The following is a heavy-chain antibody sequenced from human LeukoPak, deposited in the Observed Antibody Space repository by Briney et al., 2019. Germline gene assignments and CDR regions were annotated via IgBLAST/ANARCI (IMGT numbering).Heavy chain of an antibody. CDR3: ERDPTTVVTLPYYFDD. V-gene: IGHV4-34*01. CDR1: GGSYIGYH. J-gene: IGHJ4*02. D-gene: IGHD4-23*01. Sequence: SETLSLTCAVSGGSYIGYHWNWIRQPPGKGLEWIGEINHSGSTNYNPSLKSRVTISVDTSKNQFSLTLRSVTAADTAVYYCERDPTTVVTLPYYFDDWGQGTLVTVSS. CDR2: INHSGST.